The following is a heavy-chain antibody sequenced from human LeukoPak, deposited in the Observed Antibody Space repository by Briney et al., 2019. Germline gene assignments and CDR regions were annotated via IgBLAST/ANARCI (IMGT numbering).Heavy chain of an antibody. D-gene: IGHD2-2*01. V-gene: IGHV1-18*01. CDR2: ISAYNGNT. Sequence: ASVKVSCKASGYTFTSYGISWVRQAPGQGLEWMGWISAYNGNTNYAQKLQGRVTMTTDTSTSTAYMELRSLRSDDTAVYYCARTPILRSSTSCYRGLFDYWGQGTLVTVSS. CDR1: GYTFTSYG. J-gene: IGHJ4*02. CDR3: ARTPILRSSTSCYRGLFDY.